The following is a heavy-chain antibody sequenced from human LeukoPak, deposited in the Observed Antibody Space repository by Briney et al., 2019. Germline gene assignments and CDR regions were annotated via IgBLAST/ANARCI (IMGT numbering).Heavy chain of an antibody. CDR3: ARHSSNDYYYRYYFDY. Sequence: PSQTLSLTCTVSGGSVSSGDYYWNWIRQHPGKGLEWIGYIYYSGSTYYNPSLESRVTISVDTSKNQFFLKLSSVTAADTAVYYCARHSSNDYYYRYYFDYWGQGTLVNVSS. CDR2: IYYSGST. CDR1: GGSVSSGDYY. V-gene: IGHV4-31*03. J-gene: IGHJ4*02. D-gene: IGHD3-22*01.